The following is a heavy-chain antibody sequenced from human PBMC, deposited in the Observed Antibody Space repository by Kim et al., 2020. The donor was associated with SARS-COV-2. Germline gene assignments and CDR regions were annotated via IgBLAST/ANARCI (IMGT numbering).Heavy chain of an antibody. CDR3: ARARPWLRDAFDI. D-gene: IGHD5-12*01. V-gene: IGHV1-8*01. CDR2: MNPNSGNT. CDR1: GYTFTSYD. Sequence: ASVKVSCKASGYTFTSYDINWVRQATGRGLEWMGWMNPNSGNTGYAQKFQGRVTMTRNTSIRTDDMEPSSLRSGDTDGYFCARARPWLRDAFDIWGQGTM. J-gene: IGHJ3*02.